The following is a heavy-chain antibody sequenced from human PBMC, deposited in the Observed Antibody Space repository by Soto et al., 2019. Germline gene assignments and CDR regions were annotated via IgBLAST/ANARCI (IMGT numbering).Heavy chain of an antibody. D-gene: IGHD6-6*01. CDR2: VNPSYGDT. CDR3: ARGSEVASRQLFDF. Sequence: QVQLVQSGAEVRKPGASVRISCKASGYTFTFYYIHWVGQAPGQGLEWMGTVNPSYGDTAYSQKFQGRVTLTRDTSTTTVYMDLSSLRSEDTAVYFCARGSEVASRQLFDFWGQGSLVSVSS. V-gene: IGHV1-46*01. CDR1: GYTFTFYY. J-gene: IGHJ5*01.